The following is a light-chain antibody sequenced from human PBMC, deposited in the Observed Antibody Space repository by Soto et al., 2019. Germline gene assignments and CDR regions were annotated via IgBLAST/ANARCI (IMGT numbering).Light chain of an antibody. CDR2: WAS. CDR1: QSVLYTSNNKNY. J-gene: IGKJ1*01. CDR3: QQYYSTPPT. Sequence: DIVMTQSPDSLAVSLGERATINCKSSQSVLYTSNNKNYLAWYQQKAGQPPKVLIYWASTRESGVPDRFSGSGSGTDSTLTISSLQAEDVALYYCQQYYSTPPTFGQGTKVEIK. V-gene: IGKV4-1*01.